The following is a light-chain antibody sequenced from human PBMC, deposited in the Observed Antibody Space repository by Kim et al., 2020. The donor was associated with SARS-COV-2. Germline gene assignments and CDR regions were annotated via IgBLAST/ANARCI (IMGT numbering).Light chain of an antibody. CDR3: NSRDSNDNVV. CDR1: SLRSYY. CDR2: GKN. Sequence: VALGQTVSITCQVDSLRSYYATWYQQKPGQAPLLVIYGKNNRPSGIPDRFSVSSSGNTASLTITGTQAGDEADYYCNSRDSNDNVVFGGGTQLTVL. V-gene: IGLV3-19*01. J-gene: IGLJ2*01.